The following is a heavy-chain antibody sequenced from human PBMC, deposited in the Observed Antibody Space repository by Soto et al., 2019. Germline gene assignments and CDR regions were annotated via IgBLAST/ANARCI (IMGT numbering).Heavy chain of an antibody. J-gene: IGHJ5*02. D-gene: IGHD6-6*01. CDR3: AKVPPGRSSSSAFDP. Sequence: EVQLLESGGGLVQPGGSLRLSCAASGFTFSSYAMSWVRQAPGKGLEWVSAISGSGGSTYYADSVKGRFTISRDNSKNTLYLQMDSLRAEDTAVYYSAKVPPGRSSSSAFDPWGQGTLVTVSS. V-gene: IGHV3-23*01. CDR1: GFTFSSYA. CDR2: ISGSGGST.